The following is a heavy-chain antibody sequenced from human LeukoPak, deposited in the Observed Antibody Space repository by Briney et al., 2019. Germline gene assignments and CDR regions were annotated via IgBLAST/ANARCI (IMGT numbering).Heavy chain of an antibody. Sequence: SVKVSCKASGGTFSSYAISRVRQAPGQGLEWMGGIIPIFGTANYAQKFQGRVTITADESTSTAYMELSSLRSEDTAVYYCARAGVGYCSSTSCYTEYYYYGMDVWGQGTTVTVSS. D-gene: IGHD2-2*02. CDR1: GGTFSSYA. V-gene: IGHV1-69*01. CDR3: ARAGVGYCSSTSCYTEYYYYGMDV. CDR2: IIPIFGTA. J-gene: IGHJ6*02.